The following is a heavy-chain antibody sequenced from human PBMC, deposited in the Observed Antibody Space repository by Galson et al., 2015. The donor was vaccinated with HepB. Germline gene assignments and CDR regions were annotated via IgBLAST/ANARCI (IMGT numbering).Heavy chain of an antibody. CDR2: IYYSGST. Sequence: LSLTCTVSGGSISSYYWSWIRQPPGKGLEWIGYIYYSGSTNYNPSLKSRVTISVDTSKNQFSLKLSSVTAADTAVYYCASCSGGSCYLGDAFDIWGQGTMVTVSS. V-gene: IGHV4-59*08. J-gene: IGHJ3*02. D-gene: IGHD2-15*01. CDR3: ASCSGGSCYLGDAFDI. CDR1: GGSISSYY.